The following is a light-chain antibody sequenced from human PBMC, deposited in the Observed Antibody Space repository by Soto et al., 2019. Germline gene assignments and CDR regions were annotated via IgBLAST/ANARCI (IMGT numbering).Light chain of an antibody. J-gene: IGKJ4*01. CDR1: QSVSSY. V-gene: IGKV3-11*01. CDR3: QQRSNWPPLT. Sequence: EIVLTQSPATLSLSPGERATLSCRASQSVSSYLAWYQQKPGRAPRLLIYDASNRATGIPARFSGSGSGTDFTLTISSLEPEEFAVYYCQQRSNWPPLTFGGGTKVEIK. CDR2: DAS.